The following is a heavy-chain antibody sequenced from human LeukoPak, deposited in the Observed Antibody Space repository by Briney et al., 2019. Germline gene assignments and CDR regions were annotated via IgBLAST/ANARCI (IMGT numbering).Heavy chain of an antibody. V-gene: IGHV4-59*12. Sequence: SETLSLTCTVSGGSISSYYWSWIRQPPGKGLEWIGYVYFTGSTKYNPSLKSLVTISVDTSKNQFSLKLSYVTAADTAVYYCARDFLRTASPDAFDIWGQGTMVTVSS. CDR1: GGSISSYY. CDR3: ARDFLRTASPDAFDI. J-gene: IGHJ3*02. D-gene: IGHD2-21*02. CDR2: VYFTGST.